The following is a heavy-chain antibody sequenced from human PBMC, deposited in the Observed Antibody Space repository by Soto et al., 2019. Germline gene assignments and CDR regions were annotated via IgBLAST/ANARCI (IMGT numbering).Heavy chain of an antibody. CDR1: GFTFSSYW. J-gene: IGHJ6*02. D-gene: IGHD1-26*01. Sequence: EVQLAESGGGLVQPGGSLRLSCAASGFTFSSYWMHWVRQAPGKGLVWVSRINSDGSRTDYADSVKGRFTISRDNAKNTLDMQMNSLRAEDTAVYYWARGGSGSYGDYYGMDVWGQGTTVTVSS. V-gene: IGHV3-74*02. CDR2: INSDGSRT. CDR3: ARGGSGSYGDYYGMDV.